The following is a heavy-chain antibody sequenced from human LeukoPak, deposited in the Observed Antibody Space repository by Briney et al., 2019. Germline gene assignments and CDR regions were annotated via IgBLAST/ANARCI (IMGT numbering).Heavy chain of an antibody. CDR3: ARGIAVAGRVDY. D-gene: IGHD6-19*01. Sequence: GSLRLSCSASGFTFRSYSMNWVRQAPRKGPGWVSSISSSSSYIYYADSVKGRFTISRDNAKNSLYLQMNSLRAEDTAVYYCARGIAVAGRVDYWGQGTLVTVSS. V-gene: IGHV3-21*01. J-gene: IGHJ4*02. CDR1: GFTFRSYS. CDR2: ISSSSSYI.